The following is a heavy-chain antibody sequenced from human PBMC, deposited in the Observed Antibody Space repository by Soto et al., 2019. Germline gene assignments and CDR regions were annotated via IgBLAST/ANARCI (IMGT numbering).Heavy chain of an antibody. CDR3: ARALSPGSDRYSSGRGGGGYYYYGMDV. CDR1: GFTFSSYA. Sequence: GGSLRLSCAASGFTFSSYAMHWVRQAPGKGLEWVAVISYDGSNKYYADSVKGRFTISRDNSKNTLYLQMNSLRAEDTAVYYCARALSPGSDRYSSGRGGGGYYYYGMDVWGQGTTVTVSS. V-gene: IGHV3-30-3*01. D-gene: IGHD6-19*01. J-gene: IGHJ6*02. CDR2: ISYDGSNK.